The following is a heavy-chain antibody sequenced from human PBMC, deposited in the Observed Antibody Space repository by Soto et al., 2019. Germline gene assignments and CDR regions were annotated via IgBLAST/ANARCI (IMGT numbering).Heavy chain of an antibody. Sequence: GGSLRLSCAASGFTFSSYAMSWVRQAPGKGLEWVSATSGSGGSTYYADSVKGRFTISRDNSKNTLYLQMNSLRAEDTAVYYCAKDPTAIFGVVPDYYYYGMDVWGQGTTVTASS. CDR3: AKDPTAIFGVVPDYYYYGMDV. CDR2: TSGSGGST. CDR1: GFTFSSYA. D-gene: IGHD3-3*01. V-gene: IGHV3-23*01. J-gene: IGHJ6*02.